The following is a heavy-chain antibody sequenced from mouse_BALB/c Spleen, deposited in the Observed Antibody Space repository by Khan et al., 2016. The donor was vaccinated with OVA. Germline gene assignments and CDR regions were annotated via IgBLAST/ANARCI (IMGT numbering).Heavy chain of an antibody. D-gene: IGHD2-2*01. V-gene: IGHV1S135*01. Sequence: VRLQQSGPELMKPGASVKTSCKASGYSFTTYYLHWVMQSHGESLEWIGYVDPFSGGTTYNQKFKGKATLTVDKSSSTAYMHLSNLTSEDSAVYYCTRHGYVAWFTYWGQGTLVTVSA. CDR3: TRHGYVAWFTY. CDR1: GYSFTTYY. J-gene: IGHJ3*01. CDR2: VDPFSGGT.